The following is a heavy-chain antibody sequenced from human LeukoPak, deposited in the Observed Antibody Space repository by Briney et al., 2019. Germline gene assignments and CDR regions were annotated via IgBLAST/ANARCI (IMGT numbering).Heavy chain of an antibody. Sequence: ASVKVSCKTSGYTFNSFGITWVRQAPGQGLEWMGWISGYDGNTHSAQKFQGRVTMTTDTSTATGYMEVTSLRSDDTAVYFCARGNRGYSDHWGQGILVTLSS. CDR1: GYTFNSFG. V-gene: IGHV1-18*01. CDR2: ISGYDGNT. CDR3: ARGNRGYSDH. J-gene: IGHJ4*02. D-gene: IGHD2/OR15-2a*01.